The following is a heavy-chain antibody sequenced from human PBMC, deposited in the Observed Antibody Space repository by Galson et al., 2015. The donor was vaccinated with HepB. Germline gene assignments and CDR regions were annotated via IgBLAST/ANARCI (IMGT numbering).Heavy chain of an antibody. V-gene: IGHV3-23*01. J-gene: IGHJ5*02. Sequence: SLRLSCAASGFTFSSYAMSWVRQAPGKGLEWVSAISGSGGSTYYADSVKGRFTISRDNSKNTLYLQMNSLRAEDTAVYYCAKEMGYCTGGVCYGEENWFDPWGQGTLVTVSS. CDR2: ISGSGGST. CDR1: GFTFSSYA. D-gene: IGHD2-8*02. CDR3: AKEMGYCTGGVCYGEENWFDP.